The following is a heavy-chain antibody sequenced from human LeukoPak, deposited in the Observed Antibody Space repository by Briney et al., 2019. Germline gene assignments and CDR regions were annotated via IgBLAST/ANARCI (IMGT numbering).Heavy chain of an antibody. Sequence: GGCVRLSCAVSGFIFSNYALIWVRQAARSWLGWVSAVIGSGSLTKYAHSGAGRPTITRANSKTMLYLQMRSLTADDTAIYYCARDPNGAYIGAFDFGGQGTMVTVSS. D-gene: IGHD4-17*01. J-gene: IGHJ3*01. CDR3: ARDPNGAYIGAFDF. CDR1: GFIFSNYA. V-gene: IGHV3-23*01. CDR2: VIGSGSLT.